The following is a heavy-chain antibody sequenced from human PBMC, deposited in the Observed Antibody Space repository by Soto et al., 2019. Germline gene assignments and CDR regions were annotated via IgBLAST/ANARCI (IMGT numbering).Heavy chain of an antibody. CDR1: GFTFSSYW. J-gene: IGHJ3*02. Sequence: GGSLRLSCAASGFTFSSYWMSWVRQAPGKGLEWVANIKQDGSEKYYVDSVKGRFTISRDNAKNSLYLQMNSLRAEDTAVYYCARDIIAAAGTGHAFDIWGQGTMVTVSS. D-gene: IGHD6-13*01. CDR2: IKQDGSEK. V-gene: IGHV3-7*05. CDR3: ARDIIAAAGTGHAFDI.